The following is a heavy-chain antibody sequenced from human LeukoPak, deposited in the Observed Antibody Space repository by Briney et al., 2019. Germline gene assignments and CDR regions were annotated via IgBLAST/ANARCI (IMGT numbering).Heavy chain of an antibody. J-gene: IGHJ4*02. CDR2: ISSSSSYL. CDR3: ARGQYDFWSGYCRD. CDR1: GFTFSSFS. D-gene: IGHD3-3*01. V-gene: IGHV3-21*01. Sequence: GGSLRLSCAASGFTFSSFSMNWVRQAPGKGLEWVSSISSSSSYLSYADSVKGRFTISRDNAKNSLYLQMNSLRAEDTAVYYCARGQYDFWSGYCRDWGQGTLVTVSS.